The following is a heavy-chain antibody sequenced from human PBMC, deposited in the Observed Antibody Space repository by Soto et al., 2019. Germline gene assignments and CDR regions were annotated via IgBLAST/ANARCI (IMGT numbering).Heavy chain of an antibody. V-gene: IGHV4-34*01. D-gene: IGHD3-10*01. Sequence: PSETLSLTCAVYGGSFSGYYWNWIRQPPGKGLEWIGEISHSGSTYYNPSLKSRVTISVDTSKNQFSLKVTSVTAADTAVYYCARGPTGSSMNYWGQGTLVTVS. CDR3: ARGPTGSSMNY. CDR1: GGSFSGYY. CDR2: ISHSGST. J-gene: IGHJ4*02.